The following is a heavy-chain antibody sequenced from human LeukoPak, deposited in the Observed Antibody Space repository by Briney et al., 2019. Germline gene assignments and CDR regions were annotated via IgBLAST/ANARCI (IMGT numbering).Heavy chain of an antibody. CDR3: ASPKAGYSGSYHYYFDY. Sequence: ASVKVSCKASGGTFSSYAISWVRQAPGQGLEWMGRIIPIFGTANYAQKFQGRVTITTDESTSTAYMELSSLRSEDTAVYYCASPKAGYSGSYHYYFDYWGQGTLVTVSS. J-gene: IGHJ4*02. V-gene: IGHV1-69*05. CDR2: IIPIFGTA. D-gene: IGHD1-26*01. CDR1: GGTFSSYA.